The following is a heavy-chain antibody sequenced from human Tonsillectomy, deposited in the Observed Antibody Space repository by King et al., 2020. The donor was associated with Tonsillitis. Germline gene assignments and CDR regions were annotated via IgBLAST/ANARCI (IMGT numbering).Heavy chain of an antibody. V-gene: IGHV3-23*04. CDR1: GFTFSSNS. Sequence: VQLVESGGGLVQPGGSLRLSCAASGFTFSSNSMSWVRQAPGKGLEWVSSIISSGDNTYYADSVRGRFTIPRDNSKNTLYLQMNSLRAEDTAVYYCAKRNTAMAFDYWGQGTLVTVSS. CDR3: AKRNTAMAFDY. D-gene: IGHD5-18*01. CDR2: IISSGDNT. J-gene: IGHJ4*02.